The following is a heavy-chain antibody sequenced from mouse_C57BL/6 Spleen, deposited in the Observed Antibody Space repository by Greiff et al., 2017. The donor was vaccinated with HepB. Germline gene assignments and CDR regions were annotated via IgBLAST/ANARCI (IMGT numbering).Heavy chain of an antibody. Sequence: DVKLVESGEGLVKPGGSLKLSCAASGFTFSSYAMSWVRQTPEKRLEWVAYISSGGDYIYYADTVKGRFTISRDNARNTLYLQMSSMKSEDTAMYYCTRDGGGGSRGAWFAYWGQGTLVTVSA. D-gene: IGHD1-1*01. V-gene: IGHV5-9-1*02. J-gene: IGHJ3*01. CDR1: GFTFSSYA. CDR3: TRDGGGGSRGAWFAY. CDR2: ISSGGDYI.